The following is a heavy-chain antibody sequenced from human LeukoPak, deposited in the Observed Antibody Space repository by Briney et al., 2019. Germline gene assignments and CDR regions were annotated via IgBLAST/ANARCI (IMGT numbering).Heavy chain of an antibody. CDR2: ISGSAGST. V-gene: IGHV3-23*01. CDR1: GLTFSIYN. CDR3: VKDLLQWYKFDS. Sequence: GGSLRLSCVASGLTFSIYNMNWVRQAPGKGLEWVSTISGSAGSTYFADSVKGRFTISRDNSKKTVSLQMHSLRREDTAVYYCVKDLLQWYKFDSWGQGTLVIVSS. D-gene: IGHD4-23*01. J-gene: IGHJ4*02.